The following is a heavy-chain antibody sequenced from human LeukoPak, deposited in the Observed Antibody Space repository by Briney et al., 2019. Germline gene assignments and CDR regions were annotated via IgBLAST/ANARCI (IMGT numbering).Heavy chain of an antibody. Sequence: GASVKVSCKASGYTFTSYDINWVRRATGQGLEWMGWMNPNSGNTGYAQKFLGRVTMTRNTSISTAYMERSSLRSEDTAVYYCARSALGFWSGYYTKDAFDIWGQGTMVTVSS. CDR3: ARSALGFWSGYYTKDAFDI. J-gene: IGHJ3*02. D-gene: IGHD3-3*01. CDR2: MNPNSGNT. V-gene: IGHV1-8*01. CDR1: GYTFTSYD.